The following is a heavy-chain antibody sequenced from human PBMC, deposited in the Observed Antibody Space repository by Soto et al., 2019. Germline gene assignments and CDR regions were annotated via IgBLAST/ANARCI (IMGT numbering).Heavy chain of an antibody. Sequence: PGGSLRLSCAASGFSLSTYWMTWVRQAPGKGLEWVANIKPDGSELDYVDSVKGRFTISRDNAKNSLYPHMNSLRAEDTAVYYCARDFTYGAIDYWGQGTRVTVSS. CDR1: GFSLSTYW. D-gene: IGHD3-10*01. CDR2: IKPDGSEL. V-gene: IGHV3-7*03. J-gene: IGHJ4*02. CDR3: ARDFTYGAIDY.